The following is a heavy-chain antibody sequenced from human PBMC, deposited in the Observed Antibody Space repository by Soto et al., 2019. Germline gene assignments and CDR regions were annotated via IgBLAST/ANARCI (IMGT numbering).Heavy chain of an antibody. J-gene: IGHJ4*02. D-gene: IGHD2-15*01. Sequence: GGSLRLSCAASGFTFSSYWMTWVRQVPGKGLEWVANIRQDGSEKYYVDSVKGRFTISRDNAKNSLYLQMNSLRVEDTAVYYCARPKGYCSGGSCFPFDCWGQGNLVTVSS. CDR1: GFTFSSYW. V-gene: IGHV3-7*05. CDR3: ARPKGYCSGGSCFPFDC. CDR2: IRQDGSEK.